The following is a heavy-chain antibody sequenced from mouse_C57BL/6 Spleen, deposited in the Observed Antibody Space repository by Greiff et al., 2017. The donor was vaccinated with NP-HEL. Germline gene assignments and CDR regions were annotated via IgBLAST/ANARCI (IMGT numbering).Heavy chain of an antibody. J-gene: IGHJ3*01. V-gene: IGHV5-9-1*02. CDR2: ISSGGDYI. Sequence: EVNVVESGEGLVKPGGSLKLSCAASGFTFSSYAMSWVRQTPEKRLEWVAYISSGGDYIYYADTVKGRFTISRDNARNTLYLQMSSLKSEDTAMYYCTRDREIPFAYWGQGTRVTVSA. CDR1: GFTFSSYA. CDR3: TRDREIPFAY.